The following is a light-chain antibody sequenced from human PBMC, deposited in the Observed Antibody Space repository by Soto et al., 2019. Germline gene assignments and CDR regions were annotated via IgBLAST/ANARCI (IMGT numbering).Light chain of an antibody. CDR1: QSVSSN. Sequence: EILLTQAPGTLSVSPGERAPPSCRASQSVSSNLAWYQQKPGQAPRVLIYAASTRATGIPDRFSGSGSGTEFTLTISSLHSEDFGVYYCQQYDNWWKFGQGTKVDI. V-gene: IGKV3-15*01. J-gene: IGKJ1*01. CDR2: AAS. CDR3: QQYDNWWK.